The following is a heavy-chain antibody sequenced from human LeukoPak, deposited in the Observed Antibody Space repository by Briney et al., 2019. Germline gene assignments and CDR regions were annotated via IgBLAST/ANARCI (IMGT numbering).Heavy chain of an antibody. CDR1: GFTFSSYW. D-gene: IGHD5-18*01. Sequence: GGSLRLSCAASGFTFSSYWMSWVRQAPGKGLEWVANIKQDGSEKYYVDSVKGRFTISRDNAKNSLYLQMNSLRAEDTAVYYCARIMGRGYDYYYYGMDVWGQGTTVTVSS. CDR2: IKQDGSEK. J-gene: IGHJ6*02. V-gene: IGHV3-7*01. CDR3: ARIMGRGYDYYYYGMDV.